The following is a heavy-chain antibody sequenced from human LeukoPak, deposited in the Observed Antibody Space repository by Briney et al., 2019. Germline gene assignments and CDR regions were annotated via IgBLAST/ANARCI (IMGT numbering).Heavy chain of an antibody. CDR3: ARHATVAGPLPYNWFDP. D-gene: IGHD6-19*01. J-gene: IGHJ5*02. Sequence: GESLKISLKGPGYSFTSYWVAWVRQMPGKGLEWMGSIYPGDSDTIYSPSFQGQVTISAHKSISTAYLQWSSMKASDTAMYYCARHATVAGPLPYNWFDPWGQGTLVTVSS. CDR2: IYPGDSDT. CDR1: GYSFTSYW. V-gene: IGHV5-51*01.